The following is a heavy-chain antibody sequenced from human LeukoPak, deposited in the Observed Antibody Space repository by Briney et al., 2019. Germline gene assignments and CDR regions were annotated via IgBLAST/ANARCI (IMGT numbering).Heavy chain of an antibody. Sequence: PGGSLRLSCAASGLSVSDNYLTWVRQAPEKGPEWVSVIHIRGSTFYADSVRGRFTISRDNSKNSLYLQMNNLRAEDTAVYYCARAPGLRNAFDIWGQGTMVTVSS. CDR1: GLSVSDNY. J-gene: IGHJ3*02. CDR3: ARAPGLRNAFDI. CDR2: IHIRGST. D-gene: IGHD5/OR15-5a*01. V-gene: IGHV3-66*01.